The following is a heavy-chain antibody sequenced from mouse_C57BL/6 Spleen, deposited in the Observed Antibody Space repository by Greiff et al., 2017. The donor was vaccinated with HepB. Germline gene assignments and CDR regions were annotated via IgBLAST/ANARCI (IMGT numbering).Heavy chain of an antibody. CDR3: AKNGGYYPYYFDY. CDR1: GFSLTSYG. Sequence: QVQLKESGPGLVQPSQSLSITCTVSGFSLTSYGVHWVRQSPGKGLEWLGVIWRGGSTDYNAAFMSRLSITKDNSKSQVFFKMNSLQADDTAIYYCAKNGGYYPYYFDYWGQGTTLTVSS. CDR2: IWRGGST. D-gene: IGHD2-3*01. J-gene: IGHJ2*01. V-gene: IGHV2-5*01.